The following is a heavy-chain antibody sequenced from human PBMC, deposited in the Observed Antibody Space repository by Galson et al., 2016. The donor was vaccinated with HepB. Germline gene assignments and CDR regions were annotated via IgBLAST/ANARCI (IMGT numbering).Heavy chain of an antibody. CDR3: ARDRTSMAALDY. V-gene: IGHV3-11*06. D-gene: IGHD6-25*01. Sequence: SLRLSCAASGFTFSDFYMAWIRQAPGKGLEYVSHISSGGRDTNYADSVKGRFTISRDNAKKSLYLQMNSLRAEYTAVYYCARDRTSMAALDYWGQGTLVTVSS. J-gene: IGHJ4*02. CDR1: GFTFSDFY. CDR2: ISSGGRDT.